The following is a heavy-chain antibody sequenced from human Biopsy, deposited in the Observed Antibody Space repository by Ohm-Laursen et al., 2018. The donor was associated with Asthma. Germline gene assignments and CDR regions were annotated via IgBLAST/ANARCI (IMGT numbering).Heavy chain of an antibody. CDR2: IYYTGSD. D-gene: IGHD3-10*01. CDR1: GGAISSDGYT. CDR3: ARGPNYHGSGRAPIGMDV. Sequence: SETLSLTCAVSGGAISSDGYTWTWIRQPPGEGLEWLGYIYYTGSDNYNPSLKSRVTISVDTSKNQFSLRLNSVTAADTAVYYCARGPNYHGSGRAPIGMDVWGQGTTVTVSS. J-gene: IGHJ6*02. V-gene: IGHV4-61*08.